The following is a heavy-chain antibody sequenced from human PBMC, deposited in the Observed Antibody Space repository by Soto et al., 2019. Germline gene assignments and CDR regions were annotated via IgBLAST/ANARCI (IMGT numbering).Heavy chain of an antibody. CDR1: GLDFGVYP. Sequence: EVQLVESGGGVMQPGGSLRLSCAASGLDFGVYPMNWVRQAPGTGLEWVSYIGARGFPIYYADSVRGRFAMSRDNANNSVFLKMDSLRAEDTAQYFCATEPFDYWGRGALVTVSS. CDR2: IGARGFPI. V-gene: IGHV3-48*04. CDR3: ATEPFDY. J-gene: IGHJ4*02.